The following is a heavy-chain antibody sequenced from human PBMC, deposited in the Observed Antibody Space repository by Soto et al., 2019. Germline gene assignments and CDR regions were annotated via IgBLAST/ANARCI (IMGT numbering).Heavy chain of an antibody. CDR2: ISAYNGNT. J-gene: IGHJ6*02. CDR1: GYTFTSYG. Sequence: ASVKVSCKASGYTFTSYGISWVRQAPGQGLEWMGWISAYNGNTNYAQKLQGRVTMTTDTSTSTAYMELSSLRSEDTAVYYCARDSPHYYDSSGYYSTRYYYGMDVWGQGTTVTVSS. D-gene: IGHD3-22*01. CDR3: ARDSPHYYDSSGYYSTRYYYGMDV. V-gene: IGHV1-18*01.